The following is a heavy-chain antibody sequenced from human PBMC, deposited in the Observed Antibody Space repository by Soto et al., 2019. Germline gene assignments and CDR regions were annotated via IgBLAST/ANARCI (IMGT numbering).Heavy chain of an antibody. J-gene: IGHJ6*02. CDR1: GFTFSSYA. CDR3: ARGGYSSSWYTGYYYYYGMDV. V-gene: IGHV3-30-3*01. D-gene: IGHD6-13*01. Sequence: QGQLVESGGCVVQPGRSLRVSFAASGFTFSSYAMHWVRQAPGKGLEWVAVISYDGSNKYYADSVKGRFTISRDNSKNTLYLQMNSLRAEDTAVYYCARGGYSSSWYTGYYYYYGMDVWGHGTTVTVSS. CDR2: ISYDGSNK.